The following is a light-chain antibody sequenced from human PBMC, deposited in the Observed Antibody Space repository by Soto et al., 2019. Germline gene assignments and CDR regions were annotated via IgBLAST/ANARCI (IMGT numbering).Light chain of an antibody. Sequence: EIVLTQSPGTLSLSPGERVTLSCRASQSVTRSFLAWYQQKPGQAPRLLIYGVSSRATGIPDRFSGSGSGTDFTLTISRLEPEDFAVYYCHQYASSPQAFGPGTKGDIK. J-gene: IGKJ3*01. CDR2: GVS. V-gene: IGKV3-20*01. CDR1: QSVTRSF. CDR3: HQYASSPQA.